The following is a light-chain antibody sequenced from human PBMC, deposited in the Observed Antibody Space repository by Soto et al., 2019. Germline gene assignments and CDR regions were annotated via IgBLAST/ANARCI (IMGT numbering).Light chain of an antibody. V-gene: IGKV3D-15*01. Sequence: DILMTQSPATLSVSQGERATLSCRASQSVSSNLAWYQQRPGQAPSLLIYGASTRATGIPARFSGSGSGTDFTLTISTLEPEDFAVYYCQQRSAWPPITFGQGTRLEIK. J-gene: IGKJ5*01. CDR1: QSVSSN. CDR2: GAS. CDR3: QQRSAWPPIT.